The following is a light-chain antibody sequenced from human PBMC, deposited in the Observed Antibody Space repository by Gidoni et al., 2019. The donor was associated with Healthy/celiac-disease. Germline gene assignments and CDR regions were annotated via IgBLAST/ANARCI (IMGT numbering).Light chain of an antibody. Sequence: EIVLTQSPATLSLSPGERATLSCRASQSVSSYLAWYQQNPGQAPRLLIYDASNRATGLPARFSGSGSGTDFTLTISSLEPEDFAVYYCQQRSNWPPSITFGQGTRLEIK. J-gene: IGKJ5*01. CDR3: QQRSNWPPSIT. V-gene: IGKV3-11*01. CDR1: QSVSSY. CDR2: DAS.